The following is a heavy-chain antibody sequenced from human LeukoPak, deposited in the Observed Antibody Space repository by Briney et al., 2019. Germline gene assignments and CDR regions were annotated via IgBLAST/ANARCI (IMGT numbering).Heavy chain of an antibody. V-gene: IGHV3-21*06. J-gene: IGHJ4*02. CDR1: GFTFSNTN. D-gene: IGHD2-8*01. CDR2: ISASSNYI. CDR3: ARVVNGYVDY. Sequence: GGSLRLSCAASGFTFSNTNTNWVRQAPGKGLKWVSFISASSNYIYYADSVKGRFTISRDNAQNSLYLQVNSLRAEDTAVYFCARVVNGYVDYWGQGTLVTVSS.